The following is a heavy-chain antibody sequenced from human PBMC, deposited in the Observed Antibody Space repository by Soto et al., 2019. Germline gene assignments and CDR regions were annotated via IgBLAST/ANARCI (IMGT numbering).Heavy chain of an antibody. J-gene: IGHJ4*02. D-gene: IGHD3-10*01. CDR1: GFTFSSYV. Sequence: GGSLRLSCAASGFTFSSYVIHWVRQAPGKGLQYVSTISGHGDRKHYADSVKGRFTISRDNSKNTVYLQMGSLRPEDMALYFCARDLSGGGLDYWGQGTLVTVSS. CDR3: ARDLSGGGLDY. CDR2: ISGHGDRK. V-gene: IGHV3-64*02.